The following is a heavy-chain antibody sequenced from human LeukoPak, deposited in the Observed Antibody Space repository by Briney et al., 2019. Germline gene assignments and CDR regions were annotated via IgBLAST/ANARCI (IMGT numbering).Heavy chain of an antibody. CDR1: GYTFTGYY. Sequence: ASVKVSCMASGYTFTGYYMHWVRQAPGQGLELMGRINPNSGGTNYAQKFQGRVTMTRDTSISTAYMELSRLRSDDTAVYYCARDRIYCSGGSCYSYWFDPWGQGTLVTVSS. V-gene: IGHV1-2*06. CDR3: ARDRIYCSGGSCYSYWFDP. J-gene: IGHJ5*02. CDR2: INPNSGGT. D-gene: IGHD2-15*01.